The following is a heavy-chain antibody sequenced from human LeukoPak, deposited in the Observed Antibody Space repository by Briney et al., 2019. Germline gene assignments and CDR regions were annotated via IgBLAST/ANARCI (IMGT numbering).Heavy chain of an antibody. J-gene: IGHJ6*02. CDR1: GFTFSPYS. V-gene: IGHV3-21*01. CDR2: ISSDSKFI. CDR3: ARDADSAIYRGMDV. Sequence: MSGGSLRLSRAASGFTFSPYSMNWVRQAPGKGLEWVSSISSDSKFIYDADSVRGRFTTSRDNAKDSLYLQMNSLRTDDTAVYYCARDADSAIYRGMDVWGQGTTVTVSS. D-gene: IGHD3-10*01.